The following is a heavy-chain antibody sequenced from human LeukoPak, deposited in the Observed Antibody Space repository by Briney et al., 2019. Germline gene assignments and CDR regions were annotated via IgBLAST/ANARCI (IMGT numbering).Heavy chain of an antibody. CDR1: GGSISSYY. CDR2: IYYSGST. CDR3: ARDLAYSYVDY. D-gene: IGHD3-3*02. Sequence: SETLSLTRTVSGGSISSYYWGWIRQPPGKGLEWIGSIYYSGSTYSNPSLKSRVTISVDTSKNQFSLKLSSVTAADTAVYYCARDLAYSYVDYWGQGTLVTVSS. V-gene: IGHV4-39*07. J-gene: IGHJ4*02.